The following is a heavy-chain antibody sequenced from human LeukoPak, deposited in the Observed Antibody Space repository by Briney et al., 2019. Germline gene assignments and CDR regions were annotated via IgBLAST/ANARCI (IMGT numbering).Heavy chain of an antibody. CDR2: IYYSGST. V-gene: IGHV4-59*01. D-gene: IGHD4-11*01. CDR3: ARLMTTVTTYYYYYYMDV. Sequence: SETLSLTCTVSGGSISNYYWSWIRQPPGKGLEWIGYIYYSGSTNYNPSLKNRVTISVDTSKNQFSLKLSSLTAADTAVYSCARLMTTVTTYYYYYYMDVWGKGTTVTVSS. CDR1: GGSISNYY. J-gene: IGHJ6*03.